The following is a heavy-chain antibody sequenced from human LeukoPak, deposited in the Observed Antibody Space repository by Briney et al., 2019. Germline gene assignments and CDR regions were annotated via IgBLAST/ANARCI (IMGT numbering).Heavy chain of an antibody. CDR2: INPNSGGT. V-gene: IGHV1-2*02. Sequence: ASVKVSCKASGYTFTGYYMHWVRQAPGQGLEWMGWINPNSGGTNYAQKFQGRVTMTRDTSISTAYMELSRLRSDDTAVYYCARDTPTMTTYLVWGQGTLVTVPS. CDR3: ARDTPTMTTYLV. D-gene: IGHD4-17*01. CDR1: GYTFTGYY. J-gene: IGHJ4*02.